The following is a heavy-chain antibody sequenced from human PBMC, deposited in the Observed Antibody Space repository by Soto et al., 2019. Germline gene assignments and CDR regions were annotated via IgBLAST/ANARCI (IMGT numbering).Heavy chain of an antibody. CDR1: GGTFSSYA. J-gene: IGHJ6*02. CDR2: ILPIFGTA. Sequence: QVQLVQSGAEVKKPGSSVKVSCKASGGTFSSYAISWVRQAPGQGLEWMGGILPIFGTANYAQKFQGRVTITADESTSTAYMELSSLRSEDTAVYYCARDKGYCSSTSCSDGMDVWGQGTTVTVSS. D-gene: IGHD2-2*01. V-gene: IGHV1-69*01. CDR3: ARDKGYCSSTSCSDGMDV.